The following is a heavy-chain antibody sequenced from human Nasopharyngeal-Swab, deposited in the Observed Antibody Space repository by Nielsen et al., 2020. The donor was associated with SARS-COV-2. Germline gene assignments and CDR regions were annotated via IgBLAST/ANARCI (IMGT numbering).Heavy chain of an antibody. D-gene: IGHD2-15*01. Sequence: SETLSLTCTVSGGSISSSSYYWGWIRQPPGKWLEWIGSIYYSGSTYYNPSLKSRVTVSVDTSKNQFSLKLNSVTAAGTAMYYCARQWYCSGGSCYPPGAFDIWGQGTMVTVSS. V-gene: IGHV4-39*01. J-gene: IGHJ3*02. CDR3: ARQWYCSGGSCYPPGAFDI. CDR2: IYYSGST. CDR1: GGSISSSSYY.